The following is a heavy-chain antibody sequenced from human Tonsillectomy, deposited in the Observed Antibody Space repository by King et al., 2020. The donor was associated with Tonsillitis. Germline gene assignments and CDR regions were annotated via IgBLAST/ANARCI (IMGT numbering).Heavy chain of an antibody. CDR1: GFTFSSYG. CDR3: ARVAVAGTGVHCDS. D-gene: IGHD6-19*01. CDR2: ISYDGSEK. Sequence: VQLVESGGGVVQPGRSLRLSCAASGFTFSSYGMHWVRQAPGKGLEWVAVISYDGSEKYNADSVKGRFTISRDNSKNTLYLQMNSLRDEDTAVYYCARVAVAGTGVHCDSWGQGTLVTVSS. V-gene: IGHV3-33*05. J-gene: IGHJ4*02.